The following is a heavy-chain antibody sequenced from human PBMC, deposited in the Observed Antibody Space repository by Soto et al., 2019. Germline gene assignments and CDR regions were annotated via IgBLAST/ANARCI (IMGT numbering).Heavy chain of an antibody. CDR1: GDSIRSSSY. CDR3: ARRYGWAFDI. Sequence: PSETLSLTCTVSGDSIRSSSYWGWIRQPPGKGLEWIGSIYSSGNTNYNPSLKSQVTISVDTSKNQFSLKLSSVTAADTAVYYCARRYGWAFDIWGQGTMVTVSS. V-gene: IGHV4-38-2*02. D-gene: IGHD3-16*01. J-gene: IGHJ3*02. CDR2: IYSSGNT.